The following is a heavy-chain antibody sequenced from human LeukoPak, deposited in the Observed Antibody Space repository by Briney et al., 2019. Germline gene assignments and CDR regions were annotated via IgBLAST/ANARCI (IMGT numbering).Heavy chain of an antibody. CDR3: ARRFYYYYYMDV. CDR1: GGSISSSCYY. J-gene: IGHJ6*03. CDR2: IYYSGGT. V-gene: IGHV4-61*05. D-gene: IGHD3-16*01. Sequence: SETLSLTCTVSGGSISSSCYYWGWIRQPPGKGLDWIGYIYYSGGTNYNPPLKSRVTISVDTSKNQISLKLSSVTAADTAVYYCARRFYYYYYMDVWGKGTTVTISS.